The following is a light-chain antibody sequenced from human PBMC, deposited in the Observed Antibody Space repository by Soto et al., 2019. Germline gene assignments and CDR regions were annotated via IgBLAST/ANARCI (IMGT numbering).Light chain of an antibody. CDR2: EVS. V-gene: IGLV2-14*01. J-gene: IGLJ3*02. CDR3: SSYTSSSTLV. Sequence: QSALTQPASVSGSPGQSITISCTGTSSDVGGYNYVSWYQQHPGKAPKLMIYEVSNRPSGVSNRFSGSKSGNTASLTVSGLRAEDEADYYCSSYTSSSTLVFSGGTQLTVL. CDR1: SSDVGGYNY.